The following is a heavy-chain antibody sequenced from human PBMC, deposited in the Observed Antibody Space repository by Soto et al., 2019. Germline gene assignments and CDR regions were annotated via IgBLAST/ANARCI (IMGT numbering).Heavy chain of an antibody. D-gene: IGHD3-22*01. CDR1: GGTFSSYA. J-gene: IGHJ3*02. CDR2: IIPIFGTA. Sequence: SVKVSCKASGGTFSSYAISWVRQAPGQGLEWMGGIIPIFGTANYAQKFQGRVTITADESTSTAYMELSSLRSEDTAVYYCARDYFHYYDSSGPGGAFDIWGQGTMVTVSS. V-gene: IGHV1-69*13. CDR3: ARDYFHYYDSSGPGGAFDI.